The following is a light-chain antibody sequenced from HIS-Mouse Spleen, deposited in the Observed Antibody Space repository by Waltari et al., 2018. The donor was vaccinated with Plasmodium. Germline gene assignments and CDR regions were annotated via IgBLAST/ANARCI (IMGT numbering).Light chain of an antibody. J-gene: IGKJ2*01. CDR3: QQYDNLPYT. CDR2: DAS. CDR1: QDISNY. V-gene: IGKV1-33*01. Sequence: DIQMTQSPSSLSASVGDRVTITFQASQDISNYLNWYQQKPGKAPMLLIYDASNLETGVPSRCSGSGSGTDFTFTISSLQPEDIATYYCQQYDNLPYTFGQGTKLEIK.